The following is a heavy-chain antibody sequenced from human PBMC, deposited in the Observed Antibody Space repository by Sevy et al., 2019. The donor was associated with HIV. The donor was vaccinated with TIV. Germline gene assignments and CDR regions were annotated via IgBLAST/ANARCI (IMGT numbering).Heavy chain of an antibody. V-gene: IGHV1-24*01. CDR2: FDPQDDEI. CDR1: GYTLTKLA. CDR3: ATVGLTYYSGSSSYQGDWFDP. Sequence: ASVKVSCKVSGYTLTKLAIHWVRQAPGKGLEWTGDFDPQDDEILYAQRFQGRLTMTEDTSTETAYMELSSLTSEDTAVYYCATVGLTYYSGSSSYQGDWFDPWGQGTLVTVSS. D-gene: IGHD2-15*01. J-gene: IGHJ5*02.